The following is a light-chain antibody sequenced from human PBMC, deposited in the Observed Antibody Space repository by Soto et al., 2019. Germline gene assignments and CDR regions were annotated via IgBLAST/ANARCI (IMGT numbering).Light chain of an antibody. CDR3: SSYTSSSTPYV. Sequence: QSALTQPASVSGSPGQSITISCTGTSSDVGGYNYVSWYQQHPGKAPKLMMYEVSNRTSGVSNRFSGSKSGNTASLTISGLQAEDEADYYCSSYTSSSTPYVFVTGTKVTVL. V-gene: IGLV2-14*01. CDR1: SSDVGGYNY. CDR2: EVS. J-gene: IGLJ1*01.